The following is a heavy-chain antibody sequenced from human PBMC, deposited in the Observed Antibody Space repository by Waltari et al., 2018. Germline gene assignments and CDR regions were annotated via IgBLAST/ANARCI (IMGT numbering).Heavy chain of an antibody. V-gene: IGHV4-61*02. CDR1: GGSIDSGSYY. J-gene: IGHJ3*02. CDR3: ARHPYCGGDCFDAFDI. Sequence: QVQLQESGPGLVKPSQTLSLTCTVSGGSIDSGSYYWSWIRQTAGKGLEWIGRIYTSGSTNYNPSLKSRVTISVDTSKNQFSLNLSSVTAADTAVYYCARHPYCGGDCFDAFDIWGQGTMVTVSS. CDR2: IYTSGST. D-gene: IGHD2-21*01.